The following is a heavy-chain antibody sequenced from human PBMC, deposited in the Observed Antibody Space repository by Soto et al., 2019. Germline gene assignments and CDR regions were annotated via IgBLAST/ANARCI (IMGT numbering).Heavy chain of an antibody. Sequence: PGGSLRLSCAASGVTFSSYSMNWVRQAPGKGLEWVSSISSSSSYIYYADSVKGRFTISRDNGKNSLFLQMNSLRDEDTAVYYCARVVVVIPPGYYYAMDVWGQGTTVTVSS. J-gene: IGHJ6*02. CDR1: GVTFSSYS. CDR3: ARVVVVIPPGYYYAMDV. D-gene: IGHD3-22*01. V-gene: IGHV3-21*01. CDR2: ISSSSSYI.